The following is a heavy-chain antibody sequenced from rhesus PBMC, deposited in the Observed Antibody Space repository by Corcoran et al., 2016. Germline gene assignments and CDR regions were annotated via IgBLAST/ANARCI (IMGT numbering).Heavy chain of an antibody. J-gene: IGHJ4*01. CDR1: GFTFSNSW. V-gene: IGHV3-30*01. D-gene: IGHD3-3*01. Sequence: EVQLVESGGGLVQPGGSLRLSCAASGFTFSNSWMSWVRQAPGKGLEWVARIKSKADGGKEDYAATEKGRYTITRDDAKNTLYLQMNSLKTEDTAVYYCTTDSNIWTGSTYHDYWGQGVLVTVSS. CDR2: IKSKADGGKE. CDR3: TTDSNIWTGSTYHDY.